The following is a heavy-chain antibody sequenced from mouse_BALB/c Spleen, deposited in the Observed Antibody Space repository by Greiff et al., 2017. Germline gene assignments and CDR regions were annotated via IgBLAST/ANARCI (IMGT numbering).Heavy chain of an antibody. V-gene: IGHV5-17*02. CDR3: ATLTGTGDY. CDR1: GFTFSSFG. J-gene: IGHJ2*01. CDR2: ISSGSSTI. D-gene: IGHD4-1*01. Sequence: EVQLVESGGGLVQPGGSRKLSCAASGFTFSSFGMHWVRQAPEKGLEWVAYISSGSSTIYYADTVKGRFTISRDNPKNTLFLQMTSLRSEDTAMYYCATLTGTGDYWGQGTTLTVSS.